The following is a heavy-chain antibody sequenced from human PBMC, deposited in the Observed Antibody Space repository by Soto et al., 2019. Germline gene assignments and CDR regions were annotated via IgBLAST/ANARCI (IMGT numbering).Heavy chain of an antibody. CDR1: GYTFTSCY. D-gene: IGHD3-10*01. V-gene: IGHV1-46*01. CDR2: INPSGGST. CDR3: ARDREITMVRGGDFDY. J-gene: IGHJ4*02. Sequence: GASVKVSCKASGYTFTSCYMHWVRQAPGQGLEWMGIINPSGGSTSYAQKFQGRVTMTRDTSTSTVYMELSSLRSEDTAVYYCARDREITMVRGGDFDYWGQGTLVTVSS.